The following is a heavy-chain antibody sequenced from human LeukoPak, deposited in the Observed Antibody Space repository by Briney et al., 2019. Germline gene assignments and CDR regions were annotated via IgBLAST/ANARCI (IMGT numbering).Heavy chain of an antibody. CDR1: GGSISSYY. CDR2: IYYSGST. D-gene: IGHD3-10*01. J-gene: IGHJ5*02. V-gene: IGHV4-59*01. Sequence: SETLSLTCTVSGGSISSYYWSWIRQPPGKGLEWIGYIYYSGSTNYNPSLKSRVTISVDTSKNQFSLKLSSVTAADTAVYYCARRLVVRGVIISEWFDPWGQGTLVTVSS. CDR3: ARRLVVRGVIISEWFDP.